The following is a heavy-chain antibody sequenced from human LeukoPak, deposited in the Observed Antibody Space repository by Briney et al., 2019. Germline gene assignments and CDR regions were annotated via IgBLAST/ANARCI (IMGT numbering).Heavy chain of an antibody. CDR2: MYHSGSN. CDR1: GDSISSYY. D-gene: IGHD6-13*01. Sequence: KPSETLSLTCTVSGDSISSYYWSWIRQPPAKGLEWIGYMYHSGSNNYNPSLKSRVTISVDTSKNQFSLKVSSVTAADTAVYYCARKGSSWYYFDYWGQGTLVTVSS. CDR3: ARKGSSWYYFDY. J-gene: IGHJ4*02. V-gene: IGHV4-59*08.